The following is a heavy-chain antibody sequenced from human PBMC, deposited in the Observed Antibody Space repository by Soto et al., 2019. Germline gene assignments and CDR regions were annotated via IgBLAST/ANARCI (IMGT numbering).Heavy chain of an antibody. CDR3: ARTTAPRSFADY. V-gene: IGHV3-21*01. Sequence: PGGSLRLSCAASGFTFSSYSMNWVRQAPGKGLEWVSSISSSSSYIYYADSVKGRFTVSRYNAKNSLYLQMNSLRAEDTAVYYCARTTAPRSFADYWGQGTLVTVSS. CDR1: GFTFSSYS. CDR2: ISSSSSYI. D-gene: IGHD3-16*01. J-gene: IGHJ4*02.